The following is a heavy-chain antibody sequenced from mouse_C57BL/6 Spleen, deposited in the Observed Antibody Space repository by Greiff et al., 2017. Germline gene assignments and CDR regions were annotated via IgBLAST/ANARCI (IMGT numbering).Heavy chain of an antibody. J-gene: IGHJ3*01. V-gene: IGHV1-53*01. D-gene: IGHD2-3*01. CDR1: GYTFTSYW. CDR2: INPSNGGT. CDR3: AREGFYDGYYELLAY. Sequence: QVQLQQPGTELVKPGASVKLSCKASGYTFTSYWMHWVKQRPGQGLEWIGNINPSNGGTNYNEKFKSKATLTVDKSSSTAYMQLSSLTSEDSAVYYGAREGFYDGYYELLAYWGQGTLVTVSA.